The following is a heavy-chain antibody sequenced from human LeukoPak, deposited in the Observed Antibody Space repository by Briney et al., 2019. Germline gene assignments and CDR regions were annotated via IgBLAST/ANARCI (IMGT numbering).Heavy chain of an antibody. J-gene: IGHJ4*02. Sequence: GSLRLSCAASGFTFSSYGMSWIRQPPGKGLEWIGSIYHSGSTNYNPSLKSRVTISVDTSKNQFSLKLRSVTAADTAVYYCARENGYKYDYWGQGTLVTVSS. V-gene: IGHV4-59*01. CDR3: ARENGYKYDY. CDR1: GFTFSSYG. D-gene: IGHD5-24*01. CDR2: IYHSGST.